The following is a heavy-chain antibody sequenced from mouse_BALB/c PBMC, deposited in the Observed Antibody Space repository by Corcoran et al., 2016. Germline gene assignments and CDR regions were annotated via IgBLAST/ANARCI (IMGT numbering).Heavy chain of an antibody. CDR3: AREPYAVDY. CDR1: GYTFTNYG. CDR2: INTYTGEP. J-gene: IGHJ4*01. Sequence: QIQLVQSGPELKKPGETVKISCKASGYTFTNYGMNWVKQVPGKGLKWMGWINTYTGEPTYADDFKGRFAFSLETSASTAYLQINNLKNEDTATYICAREPYAVDYWGQGTAVTVSS. V-gene: IGHV9-3-1*01.